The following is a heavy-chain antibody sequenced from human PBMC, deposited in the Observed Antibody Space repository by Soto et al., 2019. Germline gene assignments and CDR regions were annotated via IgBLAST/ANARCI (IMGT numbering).Heavy chain of an antibody. Sequence: GASVKVSCKASGYTFTSYGISWVRQAPGQGLEWMGWISAYNGNTNYAQKLQGRVTMTTDTSTSTAYMELRSLRSDDTAVYYCARDRDHGGKTVVHAFDIWGQGTMVTVSS. V-gene: IGHV1-18*01. D-gene: IGHD2-15*01. CDR2: ISAYNGNT. CDR3: ARDRDHGGKTVVHAFDI. CDR1: GYTFTSYG. J-gene: IGHJ3*02.